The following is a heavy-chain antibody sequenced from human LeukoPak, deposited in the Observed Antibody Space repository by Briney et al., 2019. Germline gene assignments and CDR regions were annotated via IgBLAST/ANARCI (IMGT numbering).Heavy chain of an antibody. J-gene: IGHJ1*01. Sequence: SVKVSCKASGGTFRSYAISWVRQAPGQGLEWMGGIIPIFGTANYAQKFQGRVTITTDESTSTAYMELSSLRSEDTAVYYCARSGVPAAIGYFQHWGQGTLVTVSS. D-gene: IGHD2-2*02. CDR2: IIPIFGTA. V-gene: IGHV1-69*05. CDR1: GGTFRSYA. CDR3: ARSGVPAAIGYFQH.